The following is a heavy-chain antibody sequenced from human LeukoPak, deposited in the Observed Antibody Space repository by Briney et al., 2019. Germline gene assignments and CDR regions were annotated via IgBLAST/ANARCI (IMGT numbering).Heavy chain of an antibody. V-gene: IGHV1-2*02. J-gene: IGHJ3*02. CDR2: VNPKSGDT. D-gene: IGHD3-3*01. CDR1: GYPFTNFY. CDR3: ARDRRITIFGVVIRPLDAFDI. Sequence: ASVKVSCKPSGYPFTNFYIHWVRQAPGQGLEWMGWVNPKSGDTKYAQKFQDRISMTRDTSISTAYMELSRLRSDDTAVYYCARDRRITIFGVVIRPLDAFDIWGQGTMVTVYS.